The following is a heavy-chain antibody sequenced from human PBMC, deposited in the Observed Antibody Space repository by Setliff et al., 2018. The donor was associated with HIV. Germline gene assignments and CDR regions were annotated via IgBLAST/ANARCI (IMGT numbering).Heavy chain of an antibody. J-gene: IGHJ4*02. Sequence: LSLTCTVSGGSFSDYYWTWIRQPPNTGLEWSGEINDRGNTNYMPSLRSRVTISVDTSKNQFSLRLTSVTAADSAIYYCARGRHIEATIPLDHWGQGTLVTVSS. CDR1: GGSFSDYY. D-gene: IGHD5-12*01. CDR3: ARGRHIEATIPLDH. V-gene: IGHV4-34*01. CDR2: INDRGNT.